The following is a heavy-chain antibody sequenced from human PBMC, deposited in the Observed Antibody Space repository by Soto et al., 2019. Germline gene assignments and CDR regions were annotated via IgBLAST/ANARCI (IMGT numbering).Heavy chain of an antibody. J-gene: IGHJ6*02. CDR3: AKDLNRCSGGSCYGMDV. Sequence: QVQLVESGGGVVQPGRSLRLSCAASGFTFSSYGMHWVRQAPGKGLEWVTIISYDGSDKYYADSVKGRFTISRDNSKNXXYLQMNIRRAEDTAVYYCAKDLNRCSGGSCYGMDVWGQVTTVTVSS. V-gene: IGHV3-30*18. CDR2: ISYDGSDK. D-gene: IGHD2-15*01. CDR1: GFTFSSYG.